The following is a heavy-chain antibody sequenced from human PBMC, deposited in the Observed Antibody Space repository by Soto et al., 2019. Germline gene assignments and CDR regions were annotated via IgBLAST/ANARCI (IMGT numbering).Heavy chain of an antibody. CDR2: ISGSGSGT. V-gene: IGHV3-23*01. D-gene: IGHD3-10*01. J-gene: IGHJ4*02. CDR3: ARGSTDSYPGSRIFDF. CDR1: GFTFSNYA. Sequence: PGGSLRLSCAASGFTFSNYAMYWVRQAPGKGLEWVSGISGSGSGTYYADSVKGRFTISRDNSKNTLYLQMNSLRAEDTAVYYCARGSTDSYPGSRIFDFWGRGTLVTVSS.